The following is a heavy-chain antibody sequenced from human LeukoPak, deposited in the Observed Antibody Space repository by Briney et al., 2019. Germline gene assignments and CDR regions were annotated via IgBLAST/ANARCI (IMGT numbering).Heavy chain of an antibody. D-gene: IGHD3-22*01. V-gene: IGHV4-59*08. J-gene: IGHJ3*02. CDR2: IYYSGST. CDR3: ARVDSSGPVDI. CDR1: GGSISSYY. Sequence: ASETLSLTCTVSGGSISSYYWSWIRQPPGKGLEWIGYIYYSGSTNYNPSLKSRVTISVDTSKNQFSLKLSSVTAADTAVYYCARVDSSGPVDIWGQETMVTVSS.